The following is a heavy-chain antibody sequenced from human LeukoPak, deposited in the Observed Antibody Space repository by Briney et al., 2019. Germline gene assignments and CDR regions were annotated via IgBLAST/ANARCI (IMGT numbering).Heavy chain of an antibody. CDR3: ARIDRAVAGTIDY. V-gene: IGHV4-39*07. D-gene: IGHD6-19*01. Sequence: PSETLSLTCSVSGGSITSSSYHWGWIRQPPGKGLEWIGSIYYSGSTYYNPSLKSRVTMSVDTSKNQFSLKLSSVTAADTAVYYCARIDRAVAGTIDYWGQGTLVTVSS. CDR2: IYYSGST. J-gene: IGHJ4*02. CDR1: GGSITSSSYH.